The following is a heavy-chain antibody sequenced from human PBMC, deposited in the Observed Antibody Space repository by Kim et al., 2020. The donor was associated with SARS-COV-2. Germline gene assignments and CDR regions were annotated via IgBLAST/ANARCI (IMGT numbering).Heavy chain of an antibody. J-gene: IGHJ5*02. CDR3: ARDYYGSGSEGTWFDP. V-gene: IGHV3-64*01. D-gene: IGHD3-10*01. CDR2: ISGNGGST. Sequence: GGSLRLSCAASGFTFSSYAMHWVRQAPGKGLEYVSAISGNGGSTYYANSVKGRFSISRDNSKNTLYLQMGSLRAEDMAVYYCARDYYGSGSEGTWFDPWGQGTLVTVSS. CDR1: GFTFSSYA.